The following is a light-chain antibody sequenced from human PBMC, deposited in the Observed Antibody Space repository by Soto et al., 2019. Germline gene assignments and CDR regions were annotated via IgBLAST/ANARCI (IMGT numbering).Light chain of an antibody. CDR3: QQYLIWPWT. V-gene: IGKV3-15*01. CDR1: QSISNY. J-gene: IGKJ1*01. CDR2: GAS. Sequence: EIVMTQSPPTLSVSPGEGVTLSCKASQSISNYLAWYQHKPGQAPRLLINGASIRATGFPARFSGSGSGEAFTLTISSVQSEDFAVYYCQQYLIWPWTFGQGTKVEIK.